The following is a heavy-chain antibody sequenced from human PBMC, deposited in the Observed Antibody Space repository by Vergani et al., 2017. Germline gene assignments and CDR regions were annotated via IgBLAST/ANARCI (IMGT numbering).Heavy chain of an antibody. V-gene: IGHV2-5*01. D-gene: IGHD3-22*01. CDR1: GFSLSTIGVG. CDR2: IYWNDDK. CDR3: AHSPTTTLYYDSSFDY. J-gene: IGHJ4*02. Sequence: QITLKESGPTLVKPTQTLTLTCTFSGFSLSTIGVGVGWIRQPPGKALEWLALIYWNDDKRYNPALKSRLTITKDTSKNHVVLTMTNMDPVDTATYYCAHSPTTTLYYDSSFDYWGQGTLVTVSS.